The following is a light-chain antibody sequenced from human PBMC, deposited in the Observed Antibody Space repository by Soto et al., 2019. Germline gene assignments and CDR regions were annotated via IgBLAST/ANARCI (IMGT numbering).Light chain of an antibody. J-gene: IGLJ1*01. CDR1: SSNLGAGYD. CDR3: QSYDSSLIVSKV. Sequence: QSVLTQPPSVSGAPGQRVTISCSGSSSNLGAGYDVQWYRQFPGTAPKLLIYANSVRPSGVPDRFSGSKSGTSASLAITGLQPEDEADYYCQSYDSSLIVSKVFGTGTKVTVL. CDR2: ANS. V-gene: IGLV1-40*01.